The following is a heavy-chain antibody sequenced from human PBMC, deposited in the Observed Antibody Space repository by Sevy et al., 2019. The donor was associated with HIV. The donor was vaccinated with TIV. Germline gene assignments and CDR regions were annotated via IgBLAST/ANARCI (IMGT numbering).Heavy chain of an antibody. CDR2: INPNSGGT. CDR1: GYTFTGYY. V-gene: IGHV1-2*02. D-gene: IGHD3-22*01. Sequence: ASVKVSCKASGYTFTGYYMHWVRQAPGQGLEWMGWINPNSGGTNYAQKFQGRVTMTRDTSISTAYMELSRLRSDDTAVYYCARVQDATMIVVAEGEKPFDYWGLGTLVTVSS. CDR3: ARVQDATMIVVAEGEKPFDY. J-gene: IGHJ4*02.